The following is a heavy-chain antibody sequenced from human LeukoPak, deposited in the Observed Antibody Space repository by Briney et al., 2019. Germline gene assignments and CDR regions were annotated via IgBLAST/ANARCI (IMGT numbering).Heavy chain of an antibody. Sequence: HPGGSLRLSCAASGFSFISYGVHWVRQAPGKGLEWVGVISDDGRNKKYADSVMGRFTISRDNSKDTLYLQMNSLRDEDTAVYYCAKRPSDYGDYVTYFDYWGQGTLVTVSS. D-gene: IGHD4-17*01. J-gene: IGHJ4*02. V-gene: IGHV3-30*18. CDR2: ISDDGRNK. CDR1: GFSFISYG. CDR3: AKRPSDYGDYVTYFDY.